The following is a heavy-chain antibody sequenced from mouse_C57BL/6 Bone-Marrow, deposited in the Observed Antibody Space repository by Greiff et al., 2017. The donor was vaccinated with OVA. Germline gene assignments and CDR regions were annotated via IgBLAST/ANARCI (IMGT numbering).Heavy chain of an antibody. CDR1: GFTFSSYG. V-gene: IGHV5-6*01. CDR3: ARQGYYGSSYYFDY. D-gene: IGHD1-1*01. CDR2: FSSGGSST. J-gene: IGHJ2*01. Sequence: EVKLMESGGDLVKPGGSLKLSCAASGFTFSSYGMSWVRQTPDKRLEWVATFSSGGSSTYYPDSVKGRFTISRDNAKNTLYLQQSSLKSEDTAMYYCARQGYYGSSYYFDYWCQGTTLTVTS.